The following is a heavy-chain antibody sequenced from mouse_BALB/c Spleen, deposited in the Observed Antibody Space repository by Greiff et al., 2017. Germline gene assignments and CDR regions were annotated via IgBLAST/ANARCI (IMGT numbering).Heavy chain of an antibody. J-gene: IGHJ3*01. Sequence: VQLKQSGPELVKPGASVKMSCKASGYTFTSYVMHWVKQKPGQGLEWIGYINPYNDGTKYNEKFKGKATLTSDKSSSTAYMELSSLTSEDSAVYYCARGVSTMITTGFAYWGQGTLVTVSA. D-gene: IGHD2-4*01. CDR2: INPYNDGT. CDR1: GYTFTSYV. CDR3: ARGVSTMITTGFAY. V-gene: IGHV1-14*01.